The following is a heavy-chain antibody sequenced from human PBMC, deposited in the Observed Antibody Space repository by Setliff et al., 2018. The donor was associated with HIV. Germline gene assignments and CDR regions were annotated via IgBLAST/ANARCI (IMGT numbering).Heavy chain of an antibody. V-gene: IGHV1-46*01. CDR2: INPSGGST. CDR3: ARGRLSWSPDF. Sequence: ASVKVSCKASGFTFTTYYMHWVRQAPGQGLEWMGIINPSGGSTTYAQKFQGRVTMTRDTSTSTDYMELSSLRSEDTAVYYCARGRLSWSPDFWGQGTLVTVYS. J-gene: IGHJ4*02. CDR1: GFTFTTYY.